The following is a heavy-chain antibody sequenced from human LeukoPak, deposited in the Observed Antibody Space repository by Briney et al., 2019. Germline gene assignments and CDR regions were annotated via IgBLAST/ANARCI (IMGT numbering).Heavy chain of an antibody. J-gene: IGHJ6*03. D-gene: IGHD5-18*01. Sequence: ASVKVSCXASGYTFTSYDINWVRQATGQGLEWMGWMNPNSGNTGYAQKFQGRVTMTRNTSISTSYMELSSLRSEDTAVYYCARVDSYGYGGYYYYYMDVWGKGTTVTVSS. CDR2: MNPNSGNT. CDR3: ARVDSYGYGGYYYYYMDV. V-gene: IGHV1-8*01. CDR1: GYTFTSYD.